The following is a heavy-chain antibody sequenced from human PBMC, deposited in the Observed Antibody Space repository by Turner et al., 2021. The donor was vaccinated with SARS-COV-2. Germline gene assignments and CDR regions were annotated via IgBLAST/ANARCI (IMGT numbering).Heavy chain of an antibody. D-gene: IGHD3-22*01. CDR1: GYTFTDYY. J-gene: IGHJ4*02. V-gene: IGHV1-69-2*01. CDR2: VDPEDGET. CDR3: ARFTAYDSSGSTFDY. Sequence: EVQLVQSGAEVKKPGATVKISCKVSGYTFTDYYMHWVQQAPGKGLEWMGLVDPEDGETRYAEKFQGRVTMTADTSTDTAYMELSSLRSEDTAVYYCARFTAYDSSGSTFDYWGQGTLVTVSS.